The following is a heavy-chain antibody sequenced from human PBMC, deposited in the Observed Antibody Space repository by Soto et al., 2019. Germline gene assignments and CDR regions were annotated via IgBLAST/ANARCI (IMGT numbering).Heavy chain of an antibody. J-gene: IGHJ4*01. Sequence: QVQLQESGPGLVKPSETLSLTCTVSGASIGSSYWSWIRQPPGKGLEWIGYIFYSGSTNYSPSLNSRVSISIDTSNSQFSLTLSSVTAADTAVYYCVRVSTVTKLDYWGHGILVTVSS. D-gene: IGHD4-17*01. CDR3: VRVSTVTKLDY. V-gene: IGHV4-59*01. CDR1: GASIGSSY. CDR2: IFYSGST.